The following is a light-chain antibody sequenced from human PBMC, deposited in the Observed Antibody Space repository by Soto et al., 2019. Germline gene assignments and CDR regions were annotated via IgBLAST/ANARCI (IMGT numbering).Light chain of an antibody. Sequence: DIQMTQSPSSLSASVGDRVTLTCRASQSISTYLNWNQQKPGKAPDLLIYTASNLESGVPSRFSGSGSGTDFTLTISSLQPEDFATYFCQQSYSRPRTFGQGTKVEIK. J-gene: IGKJ1*01. CDR3: QQSYSRPRT. CDR1: QSISTY. V-gene: IGKV1-39*01. CDR2: TAS.